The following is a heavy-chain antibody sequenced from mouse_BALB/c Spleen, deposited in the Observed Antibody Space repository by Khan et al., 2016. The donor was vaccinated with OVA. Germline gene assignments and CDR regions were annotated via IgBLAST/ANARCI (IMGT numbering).Heavy chain of an antibody. V-gene: IGHV1-54*01. CDR2: INPGSGNT. D-gene: IGHD2-1*01. Sequence: QVQLQQSGAELVRPGTSVKVSCKASGYAFTDYLIEWVEQRPGQGLEWIGVINPGSGNTNYNEKFKGKATLTADKSSSTAYMQLSSLTSDDSAFYFCARGVYGTLAYWGQGTPVTVSA. CDR3: ARGVYGTLAY. J-gene: IGHJ3*01. CDR1: GYAFTDYL.